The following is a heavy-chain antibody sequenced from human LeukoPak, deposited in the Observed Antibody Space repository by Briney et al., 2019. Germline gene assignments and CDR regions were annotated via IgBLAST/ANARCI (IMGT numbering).Heavy chain of an antibody. CDR2: ISYDGSNK. CDR3: ARVPPPSDNYYYYYGMDV. CDR1: GFTFSSYA. J-gene: IGHJ6*04. V-gene: IGHV3-30-3*01. Sequence: GGSLRLSCAASGFTFSSYAMHWVRQAPGKGLEWVAVISYDGSNKYYADSVKGRFTISRDNSKNTLYLQMNSLRAEDTAVYYCARVPPPSDNYYYYYGMDVWGKGTTVTVSS.